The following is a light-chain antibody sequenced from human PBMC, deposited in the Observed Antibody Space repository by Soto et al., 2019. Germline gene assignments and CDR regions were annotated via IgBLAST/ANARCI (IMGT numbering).Light chain of an antibody. J-gene: IGKJ1*01. V-gene: IGKV1-17*01. CDR2: AAS. CDR1: QGISND. CDR3: LQHNTYPRT. Sequence: DIQMTQSPSSLSASVGDRVTITCRASQGISNDLVWYQQKPGKAPKRLIYAASSLQSVVPSRFSGSGSGTEFTLRISSLQPEYFATYYCLQHNTYPRTCGQGTKVEIK.